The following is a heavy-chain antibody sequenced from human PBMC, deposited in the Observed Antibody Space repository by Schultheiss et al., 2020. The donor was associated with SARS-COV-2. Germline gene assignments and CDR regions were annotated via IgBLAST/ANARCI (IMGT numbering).Heavy chain of an antibody. D-gene: IGHD3-10*01. V-gene: IGHV4-59*08. Sequence: SQTLSLTCAVYGGSFSGYYWSWIRQPPGKGLEWIGYIYYSGSTNYNPSLKSRVTISVDTSKNQFSLKLSSVTAADTAVYYCARQVWFGEDYYYGMDVWGQGTTVTVSS. CDR2: IYYSGST. J-gene: IGHJ6*02. CDR3: ARQVWFGEDYYYGMDV. CDR1: GGSFSGYY.